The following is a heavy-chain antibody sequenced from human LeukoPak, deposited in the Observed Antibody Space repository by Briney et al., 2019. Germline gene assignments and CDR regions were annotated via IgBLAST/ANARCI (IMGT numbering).Heavy chain of an antibody. Sequence: SVKVSCKPSGGSFTSYLFNWVRQAPGQGLEWMGVMIPVLNRARYAQKFQDRVTITADASTRIAYLEVNGLRSDDTAVYYCASPLGGCTDAGCYPKEEAFNLWGQGTMVTVSS. CDR3: ASPLGGCTDAGCYPKEEAFNL. V-gene: IGHV1-69*01. CDR1: GGSFTSYL. J-gene: IGHJ3*01. CDR2: MIPVLNRA. D-gene: IGHD2-8*01.